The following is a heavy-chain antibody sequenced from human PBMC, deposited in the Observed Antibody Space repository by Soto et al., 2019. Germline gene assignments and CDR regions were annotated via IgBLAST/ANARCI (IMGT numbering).Heavy chain of an antibody. J-gene: IGHJ3*02. D-gene: IGHD6-19*01. CDR1: GGTFSSYT. CDR2: IIPILGIA. Sequence: QVQLVQSGAEVKKPGSSVKVSCKASGGTFSSYTISWVRQAPGQGLEWMGRIIPILGIANYAQKFQGRVTITADKSTSTAYMELSRLRSEDTAVYYCARTYSSGWQWGAFDIWGQGTMVTVSS. V-gene: IGHV1-69*02. CDR3: ARTYSSGWQWGAFDI.